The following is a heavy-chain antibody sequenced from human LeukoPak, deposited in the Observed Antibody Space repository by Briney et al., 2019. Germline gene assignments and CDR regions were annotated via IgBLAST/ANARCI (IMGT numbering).Heavy chain of an antibody. Sequence: GGSLRLSCATSGFTFSNAWMTWVRQAQGKGLEWVGRIETKGEGGTVDYAAPVKGRFTISRDDSKNTLYLQMNSLKTEDTAIYYCMSDLDNWGQGTLVTVSS. V-gene: IGHV3-15*04. CDR1: GFTFSNAW. CDR3: MSDLDN. J-gene: IGHJ4*02. CDR2: IETKGEGGTV.